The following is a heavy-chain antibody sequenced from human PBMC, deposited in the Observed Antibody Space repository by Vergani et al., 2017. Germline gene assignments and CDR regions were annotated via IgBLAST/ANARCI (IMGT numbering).Heavy chain of an antibody. Sequence: QVQLVESGGGVVQPGRSLRLSCAASGFTFSSYNMHWVRQAPGKGLEWVAVISYDGSNKYYADSVKGRFTTSRDNSKNTLYLQMNSLRAEDTALYYCAKDIAPTAYTFDYWGQGTLVTVSS. J-gene: IGHJ4*02. CDR3: AKDIAPTAYTFDY. D-gene: IGHD6-13*01. V-gene: IGHV3-30*01. CDR2: ISYDGSNK. CDR1: GFTFSSYN.